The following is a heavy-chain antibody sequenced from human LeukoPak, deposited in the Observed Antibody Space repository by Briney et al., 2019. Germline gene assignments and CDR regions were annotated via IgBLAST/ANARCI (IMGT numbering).Heavy chain of an antibody. J-gene: IGHJ6*03. Sequence: ASVKVSCKASGYTFTSYGISWVRQAPGQGLEWMGWISAYNGNTNYAQKLQGRVTMTTDTSTSTAYMELRSLRSDDTAVYYCARDAPRVPAADYYYYYMDVWGKGTTVTVSS. CDR2: ISAYNGNT. CDR1: GYTFTSYG. D-gene: IGHD2-2*01. CDR3: ARDAPRVPAADYYYYYMDV. V-gene: IGHV1-18*01.